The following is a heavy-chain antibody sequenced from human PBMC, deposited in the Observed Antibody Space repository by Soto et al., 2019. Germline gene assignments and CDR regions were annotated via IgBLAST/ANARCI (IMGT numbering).Heavy chain of an antibody. CDR2: IKQDGSHK. V-gene: IGHV3-7*01. Sequence: GGSLRLSCVASGFTFSNYWMSWVRQAPGKGLEWVANIKQDGSHKFYVDSVKGRFTMSRDNGKNSLYLQMSSLRAEDTAVYYCARGSSVYDSSGYGFDYWGQGSLVTVSS. CDR3: ARGSSVYDSSGYGFDY. D-gene: IGHD3-22*01. J-gene: IGHJ4*02. CDR1: GFTFSNYW.